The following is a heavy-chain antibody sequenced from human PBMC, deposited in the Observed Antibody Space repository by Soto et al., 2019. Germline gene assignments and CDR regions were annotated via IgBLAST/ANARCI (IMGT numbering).Heavy chain of an antibody. CDR1: GDSFTSYG. D-gene: IGHD2-8*02. CDR3: ARAGSVDDAFDI. CDR2: ISSYNGKT. V-gene: IGHV1-18*01. J-gene: IGHJ3*02. Sequence: QVQLVQSGAEVKKPGASVKVSCKASGDSFTSYGISWVRQAPGQGLEWMGWISSYNGKTHYAQKLQGRVTMTTDTSTSTAYMELRSLGSDDSAVYYCARAGSVDDAFDIWGQGTMVTVSS.